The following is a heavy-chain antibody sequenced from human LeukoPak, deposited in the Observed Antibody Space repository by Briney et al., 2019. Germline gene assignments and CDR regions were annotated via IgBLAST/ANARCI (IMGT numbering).Heavy chain of an antibody. Sequence: GGSLRLSCAASGFTFSSYAMHWVRRAPGKGLEWVAIISDDGSNEYYADSVKGRFTISRDNAKNSLYLQMNSLRAEDTAVYYCARDDGTLPYYYMDVWGKGTTVTVSS. J-gene: IGHJ6*03. V-gene: IGHV3-30-3*01. CDR2: ISDDGSNE. CDR3: ARDDGTLPYYYMDV. CDR1: GFTFSSYA.